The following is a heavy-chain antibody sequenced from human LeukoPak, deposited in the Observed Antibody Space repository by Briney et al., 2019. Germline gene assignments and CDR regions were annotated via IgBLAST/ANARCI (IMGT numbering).Heavy chain of an antibody. CDR1: EYSFATYW. V-gene: IGHV5-51*01. J-gene: IGHJ4*02. D-gene: IGHD2-15*01. Sequence: GESLKISWKGSEYSFATYWIGLVRQMPGQGLEWMGSIFPGDYDTRYSQSFQGKVTISADKSISTAYLQWSSMKASDTAIYYCDSEYCRGGNCYFDYWGQGTLVTVSS. CDR2: IFPGDYDT. CDR3: DSEYCRGGNCYFDY.